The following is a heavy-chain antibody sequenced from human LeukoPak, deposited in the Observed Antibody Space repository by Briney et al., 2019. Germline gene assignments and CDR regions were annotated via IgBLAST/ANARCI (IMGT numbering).Heavy chain of an antibody. CDR2: IGGRGGST. Sequence: PAGGSLRLSCAASGFRFSDFTTTWVRQAPGKGPEWVSAIGGRGGSTYYADSLGGRFIISRDNSKDMVYLQMNSLKVEDTATYYCGKEGGAWGQGTKVTVPS. J-gene: IGHJ5*02. D-gene: IGHD3-16*01. CDR3: GKEGGA. V-gene: IGHV3-23*01. CDR1: GFRFSDFT.